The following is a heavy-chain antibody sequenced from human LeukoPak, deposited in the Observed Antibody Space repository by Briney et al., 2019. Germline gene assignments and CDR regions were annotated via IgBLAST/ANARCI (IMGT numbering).Heavy chain of an antibody. CDR2: INWSDGST. V-gene: IGHV3-20*04. Sequence: GGSLRLSCAVSGFIVSDNYMSWVRQAPGKGLEWVSGINWSDGSTAYADSVKGRFTISRDNAKNSLYLQMNSLRAEDTALYSCARVAYSAYDYPTLLPPFDYWGQGTLVTVSS. CDR1: GFIVSDNY. J-gene: IGHJ4*02. D-gene: IGHD5-12*01. CDR3: ARVAYSAYDYPTLLPPFDY.